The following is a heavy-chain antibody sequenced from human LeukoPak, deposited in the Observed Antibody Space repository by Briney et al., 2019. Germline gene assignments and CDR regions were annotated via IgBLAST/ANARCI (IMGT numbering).Heavy chain of an antibody. CDR2: IKQDGSEK. CDR3: TGRNNSEDY. Sequence: PGGSLRLSCAASGFTFSSYWMSWVRQAPGKGLEWVANIKQDGSEKYYVDSVKGRFTISRDNSKNTLYLQMNSLKAEDTAVYYCTGRNNSEDYWGQGTLVTVSS. J-gene: IGHJ4*02. CDR1: GFTFSSYW. V-gene: IGHV3-7*03. D-gene: IGHD2/OR15-2a*01.